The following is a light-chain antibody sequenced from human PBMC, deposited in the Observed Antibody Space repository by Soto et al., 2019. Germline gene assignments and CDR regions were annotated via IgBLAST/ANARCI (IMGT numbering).Light chain of an antibody. CDR2: LNSDGSQ. CDR1: SGHSSYA. J-gene: IGLJ3*02. Sequence: QSVLTQSPSASASLGASVKLTCTLSSGHSSYAIAWHQQQPEKGPRYLMKLNSDGSQSKGDGIPDRFSGSSSGAERYLTISSLQSEDEADYYCQTWGTGMVFGGGTQLTVL. V-gene: IGLV4-69*02. CDR3: QTWGTGMV.